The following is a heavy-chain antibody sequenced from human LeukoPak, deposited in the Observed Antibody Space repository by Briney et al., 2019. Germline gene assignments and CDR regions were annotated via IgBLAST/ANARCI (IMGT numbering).Heavy chain of an antibody. V-gene: IGHV3-23*01. CDR3: AKVIYDSSGYYSLYYYGMDV. CDR1: GFTFSSYA. D-gene: IGHD3-22*01. Sequence: PGGSLRLSCAASGFTFSSYAMSWVRQAPGKGLEWVSAISGSGGSTYYADSEKGRFTISRDNSKNTLYLQMNSLRAEDTAVYYCAKVIYDSSGYYSLYYYGMDVWGQGTTVTVSS. CDR2: ISGSGGST. J-gene: IGHJ6*02.